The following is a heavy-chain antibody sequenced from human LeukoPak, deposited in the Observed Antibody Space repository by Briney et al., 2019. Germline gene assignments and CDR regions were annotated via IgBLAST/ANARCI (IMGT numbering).Heavy chain of an antibody. V-gene: IGHV3-30*18. D-gene: IGHD1-26*01. CDR2: ISYDGSNE. Sequence: GGSLRLSCAASGFPFSSYGMHWVRQAPGKGLEWVASISYDGSNEYYVGSVRGRFTISRDNSKNTLSLHMNSLRAEDTAVYYCAKPPEVGATVGYFDYWGQGTLVTVSS. J-gene: IGHJ4*02. CDR1: GFPFSSYG. CDR3: AKPPEVGATVGYFDY.